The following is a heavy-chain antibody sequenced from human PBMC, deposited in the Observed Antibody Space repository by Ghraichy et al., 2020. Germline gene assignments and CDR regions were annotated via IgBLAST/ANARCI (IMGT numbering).Heavy chain of an antibody. D-gene: IGHD3-22*01. V-gene: IGHV4-59*01. Sequence: SETLSLTCTVSGGSISSYYWSWIRQPPGKGLEWIGYIYYSGSTNYNPSLKSRVTISVDTSKNQFSLKLSSVTAADTAVYYCARVKRAPGYWYFDLWGRGTLVTVSS. J-gene: IGHJ2*01. CDR2: IYYSGST. CDR3: ARVKRAPGYWYFDL. CDR1: GGSISSYY.